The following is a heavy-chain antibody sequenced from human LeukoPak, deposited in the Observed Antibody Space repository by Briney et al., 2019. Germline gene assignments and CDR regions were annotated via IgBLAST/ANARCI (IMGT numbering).Heavy chain of an antibody. J-gene: IGHJ4*02. CDR1: GGXISSYY. D-gene: IGHD6-13*01. Sequence: SETLSLTCTVSGGXISSYYCSWIRQPPGKGLEWIGYIYYSGSTNYNPSLKSRVTISVDTSKNQFSLKLSSVTAADTAVYYCASGNFDYWGQGTLVTVSS. CDR2: IYYSGST. CDR3: ASGNFDY. V-gene: IGHV4-59*01.